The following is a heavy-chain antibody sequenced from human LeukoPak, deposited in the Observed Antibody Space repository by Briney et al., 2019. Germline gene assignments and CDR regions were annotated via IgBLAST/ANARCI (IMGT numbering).Heavy chain of an antibody. CDR1: GGSISSFY. V-gene: IGHV4-59*01. D-gene: IGHD4/OR15-4a*01. CDR2: IYFSGGT. CDR3: ARGSYDFGLSRNRNYYYYIDV. Sequence: KASETLSLTCTVSGGSISSFYWSWIRQTPEKGLEWLGYIYFSGGTSYNPSLKARITMSVDTSKNHFSLKLRSVTAADTAVYYCARGSYDFGLSRNRNYYYYIDVWGKGTTVTVSS. J-gene: IGHJ6*03.